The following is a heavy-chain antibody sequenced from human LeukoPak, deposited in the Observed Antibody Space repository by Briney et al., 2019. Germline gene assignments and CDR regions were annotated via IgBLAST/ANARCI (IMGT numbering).Heavy chain of an antibody. CDR1: GGSISGSNYY. J-gene: IGHJ4*02. V-gene: IGHV4-39*07. CDR2: IYYSGST. Sequence: PSETLSLTCSASGGSISGSNYYWAWIRQPPGQGLEWIGSIYYSGSTYYNPSLKSRVTISVDTSKNQFSLKLSSVTAADTAVYYCARGTEDGDYWGQGTLVTVSS. CDR3: ARGTEDGDY.